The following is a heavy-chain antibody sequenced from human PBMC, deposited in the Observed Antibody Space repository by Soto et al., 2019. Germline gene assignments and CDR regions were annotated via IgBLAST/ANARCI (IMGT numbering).Heavy chain of an antibody. J-gene: IGHJ3*01. CDR2: ISGSGGST. CDR3: AKGPGYNDSSGYFCA. CDR1: GVSFSIYV. V-gene: IGHV3-23*01. D-gene: IGHD3-22*01. Sequence: GCLRLSCAACGVSFSIYVMSWVRQAPGKGLEWVSAISGSGGSTYYTDSVKGRFTISRDNSKNTLYLQMNSLRAEDTAVYYCAKGPGYNDSSGYFCAWGEGTMVTVSS.